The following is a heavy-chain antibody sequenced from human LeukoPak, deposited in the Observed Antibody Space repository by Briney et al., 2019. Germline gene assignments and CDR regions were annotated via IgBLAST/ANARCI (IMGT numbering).Heavy chain of an antibody. CDR1: GYIFTSYG. Sequence: ASVKVSCKASGYIFTSYGISWVRQAPGQGLEWMGWISAYNGNTNYAQKLQGRVTVTTDTSTSTAYMELRSLRSDDTAVYYCARDKSYYYGMDVWGQGTTVTVSS. V-gene: IGHV1-18*01. CDR3: ARDKSYYYGMDV. CDR2: ISAYNGNT. J-gene: IGHJ6*02.